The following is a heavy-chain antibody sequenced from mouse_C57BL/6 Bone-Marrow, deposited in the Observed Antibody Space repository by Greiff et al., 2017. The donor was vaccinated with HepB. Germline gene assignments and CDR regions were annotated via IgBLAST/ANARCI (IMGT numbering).Heavy chain of an antibody. J-gene: IGHJ3*01. Sequence: QVQLQQPGAELVKPGASVKMSCKASGYTFTSYWITWVKQRPVQGLEWIGDIYPGSGSTNYNEKFKSKATLTVDTSSSTAYMQLSSLTSEDSAVYYCARGITTAPWFAYWGQGTLVTVSA. CDR2: IYPGSGST. D-gene: IGHD1-2*01. V-gene: IGHV1-55*01. CDR3: ARGITTAPWFAY. CDR1: GYTFTSYW.